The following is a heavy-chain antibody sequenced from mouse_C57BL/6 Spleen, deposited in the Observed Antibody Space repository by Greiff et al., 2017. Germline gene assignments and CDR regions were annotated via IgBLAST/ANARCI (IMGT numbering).Heavy chain of an antibody. V-gene: IGHV1-69*01. CDR2: IDPSDSYT. Sequence: QVQLQQPGAELVMPGASVKLSCKASGYTFTSYWMHWVKQRPGQGLEWIGEIDPSDSYTNYNQKFKGKSTLTVDKSSSTAYMQLSSLTSEDSAVYYCARALAGSSRYYFDYWGQGTTLTVSS. CDR3: ARALAGSSRYYFDY. J-gene: IGHJ2*01. CDR1: GYTFTSYW. D-gene: IGHD1-1*01.